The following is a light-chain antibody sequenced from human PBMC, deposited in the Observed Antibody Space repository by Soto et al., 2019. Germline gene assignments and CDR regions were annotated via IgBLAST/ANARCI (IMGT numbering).Light chain of an antibody. V-gene: IGKV3-11*01. CDR2: DAS. CDR1: HSVSNY. Sequence: EIVMTQSPDTVSVSPGERATLSCRASHSVSNYLAWYQQKPGQAPRLLIYDASNRATGIPARFSGSGSGTDFTLTISSLEPEDFAVYYCQQRGNWPLTFGGGTKVDIK. CDR3: QQRGNWPLT. J-gene: IGKJ4*01.